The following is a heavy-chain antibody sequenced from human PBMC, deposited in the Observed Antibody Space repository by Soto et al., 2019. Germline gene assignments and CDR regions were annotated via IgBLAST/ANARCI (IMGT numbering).Heavy chain of an antibody. CDR1: AGGC. V-gene: IGHV4-30-2*06. Sequence: AGGCWSSIDQSHGKGLEWIGHIYYSGSTYYTPSLKSRVTISIDTSKNQFSLQMNSLRAEDTAVYYCSREDDSIQGDTTVPAFLVNRTSDP. CDR2: IYYSGST. J-gene: IGHJ5*02. D-gene: IGHD2-21*01. CDR3: SREDDSIQGDTTVPAFLVNRTSDP.